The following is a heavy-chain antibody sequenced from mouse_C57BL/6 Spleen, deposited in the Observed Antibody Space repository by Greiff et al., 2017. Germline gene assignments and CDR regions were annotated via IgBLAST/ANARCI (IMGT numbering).Heavy chain of an antibody. CDR3: ARRGYGSYFDY. CDR1: GFTFSDYG. V-gene: IGHV5-17*01. CDR2: ISSGSSTI. D-gene: IGHD1-1*01. Sequence: EVRVVESGGGLVKPGGSLKLSCAASGFTFSDYGMHWVRQAPEKGLEWVAYISSGSSTIYYADTGKGRFTISRDNAKNTLFLQMTSLRSEDTAMYYGARRGYGSYFDYWGQGTTLTVSS. J-gene: IGHJ2*01.